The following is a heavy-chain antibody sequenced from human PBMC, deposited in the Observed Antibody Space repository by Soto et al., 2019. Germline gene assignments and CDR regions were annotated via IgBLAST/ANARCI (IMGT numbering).Heavy chain of an antibody. J-gene: IGHJ4*02. V-gene: IGHV1-46*01. D-gene: IGHD2-21*01. CDR1: GYTFTSYY. CDR3: ATARDCYNFFTRGFDY. CDR2: INPSGGST. Sequence: ASVKVSCTSSGYTFTSYYMHWVRQAPGQGLEWMGIINPSGGSTSYAQKFQGRVTMTRDTSTSTVYMELSSLRSEDTAVYYCATARDCYNFFTRGFDYWGQGNQVTVS.